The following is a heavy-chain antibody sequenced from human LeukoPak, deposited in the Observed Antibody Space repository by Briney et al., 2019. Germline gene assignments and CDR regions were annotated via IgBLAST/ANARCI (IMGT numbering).Heavy chain of an antibody. CDR1: GGSFSGYY. Sequence: SETLSLTCAVYGGSFSGYYWSWIRQPPGKGLEWIGEINHSGSTNYNPSLKSRVTISVDTSKNQFSLKLSSVTAADTAVYYCARGGRCITIFGVVTRGRGCYFDYWGQGTLVTVSS. D-gene: IGHD3-3*01. J-gene: IGHJ4*02. CDR3: ARGGRCITIFGVVTRGRGCYFDY. V-gene: IGHV4-34*01. CDR2: INHSGST.